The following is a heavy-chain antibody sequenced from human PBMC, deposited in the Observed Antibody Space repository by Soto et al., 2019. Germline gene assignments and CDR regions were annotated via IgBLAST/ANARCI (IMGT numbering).Heavy chain of an antibody. J-gene: IGHJ6*02. CDR2: ISYDGSNK. Sequence: VGSLRLSCAASGFTFSSYGMHWVRQAPGKGLEWVAVISYDGSNKYYADSVKGRFTISRDNSKNTLYLQMNSLRAEDTAVYYCAKDLPSSGSGAPNGMDVWGQGTTVTVSS. D-gene: IGHD3-10*01. CDR3: AKDLPSSGSGAPNGMDV. V-gene: IGHV3-30*18. CDR1: GFTFSSYG.